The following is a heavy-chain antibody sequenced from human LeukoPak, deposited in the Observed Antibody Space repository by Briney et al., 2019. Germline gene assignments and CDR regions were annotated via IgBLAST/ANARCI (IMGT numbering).Heavy chain of an antibody. J-gene: IGHJ6*02. D-gene: IGHD5-12*01. Sequence: GGSLRLSCAASGFTFSSYAMHWVRQAPGKGLEWVAVISYDGSNKYYADSVKGRFTISRDNSKNTLYLQMNSLRAEDTAVYYCARGVATITNYYYYGMDAWGQGTTVTVSS. CDR2: ISYDGSNK. V-gene: IGHV3-30-3*01. CDR1: GFTFSSYA. CDR3: ARGVATITNYYYYGMDA.